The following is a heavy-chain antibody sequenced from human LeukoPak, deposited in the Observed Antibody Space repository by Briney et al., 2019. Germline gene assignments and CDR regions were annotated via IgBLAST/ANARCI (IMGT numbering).Heavy chain of an antibody. D-gene: IGHD3-16*02. J-gene: IGHJ3*02. CDR1: GGSFSGYY. V-gene: IGHV4-34*01. Sequence: SETLSLTCAVYGGSFSGYYWSWIRQPPGKGLEWIGEINHSGSTNYNPSLKSRVTISVYTSKNQFSLKLSSVTAADTAVYYCARGSAAYDYVWGSYRSPLYPSDIWGQGTMVTVSS. CDR2: INHSGST. CDR3: ARGSAAYDYVWGSYRSPLYPSDI.